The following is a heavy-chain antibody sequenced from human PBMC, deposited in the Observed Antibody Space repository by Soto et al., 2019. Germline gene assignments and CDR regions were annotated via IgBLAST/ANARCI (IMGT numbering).Heavy chain of an antibody. V-gene: IGHV1-2*04. J-gene: IGHJ6*02. D-gene: IGHD6-19*01. CDR3: ARDLGDSSGWSSDYYYGMDV. CDR2: INPNSGGT. Sequence: ASVKVSCKASGYTFTGYYMHWVRQAPGQGLEWMGWINPNSGGTNYAQKFQGWVTMTRDTSISTAYMELSRLRSDDTAVYYCARDLGDSSGWSSDYYYGMDVWGQGTTVPVSS. CDR1: GYTFTGYY.